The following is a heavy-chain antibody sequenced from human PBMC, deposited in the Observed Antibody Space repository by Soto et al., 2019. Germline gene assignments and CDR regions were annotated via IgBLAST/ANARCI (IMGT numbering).Heavy chain of an antibody. J-gene: IGHJ5*02. CDR1: GGTFSNSA. D-gene: IGHD4-17*01. CDR2: IIPIFDIT. Sequence: QVQLVQSGAEVKKPESSVKVSCKASGGTFSNSAINWVRQAPGQGLEWVGGIIPIFDITAYAQKFQGRVTITAGRSTNTAYMELRNLRSDDTAVYYCARAQTTVTSSPWFDPWGQGTLVTVSS. CDR3: ARAQTTVTSSPWFDP. V-gene: IGHV1-69*17.